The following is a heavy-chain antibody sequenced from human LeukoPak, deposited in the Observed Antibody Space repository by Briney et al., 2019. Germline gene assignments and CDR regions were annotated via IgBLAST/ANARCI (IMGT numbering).Heavy chain of an antibody. CDR2: IYHSGST. J-gene: IGHJ6*03. D-gene: IGHD5-24*01. CDR3: ARGVSGMATIYYYYMDV. Sequence: SETLSLTCAVSGGSFSAFFWRWIRQPPGKGLEWIGEIYHSGSTNYNPSLKSRVTISVDRSKNQFSLKLSSVTAADTAVYYCARGVSGMATIYYYYMDVWGKGTTVTVSS. V-gene: IGHV4-34*01. CDR1: GGSFSAFF.